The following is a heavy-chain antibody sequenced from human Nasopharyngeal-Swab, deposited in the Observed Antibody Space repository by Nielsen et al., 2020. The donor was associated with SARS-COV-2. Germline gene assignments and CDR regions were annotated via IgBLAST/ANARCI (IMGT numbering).Heavy chain of an antibody. CDR2: FSWNSGSI. Sequence: WIRQRAGKGLEWVSGFSWNSGSIGYADSVKGRFTISRDNAKNSLYLQMNSLRPEDTALYYCAKGVAAALPTGMDVWGQGTPVTVSS. V-gene: IGHV3-9*01. J-gene: IGHJ6*02. CDR3: AKGVAAALPTGMDV. D-gene: IGHD6-13*01.